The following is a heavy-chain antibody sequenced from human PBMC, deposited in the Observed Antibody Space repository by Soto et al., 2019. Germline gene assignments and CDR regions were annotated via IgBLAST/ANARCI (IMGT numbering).Heavy chain of an antibody. Sequence: SVKVSCKASGYTFTSYYMHWVRQAPGQGLEWMGIINPSGGSTSYAQKFQGRVTMTRDTPTSTVYMELSSLRSEDTAVYYCARGRRGGYYYDSSGFLIRWGQGTPVIVSS. D-gene: IGHD3-22*01. CDR3: ARGRRGGYYYDSSGFLIR. CDR1: GYTFTSYY. J-gene: IGHJ4*02. V-gene: IGHV1-46*01. CDR2: INPSGGST.